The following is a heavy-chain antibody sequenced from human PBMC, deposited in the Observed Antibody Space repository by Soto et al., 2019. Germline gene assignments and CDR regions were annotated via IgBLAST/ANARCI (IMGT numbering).Heavy chain of an antibody. CDR3: VSWADAADEDYFHH. D-gene: IGHD3-16*01. CDR1: GLRFSDSW. CDR2: IKQDGSQR. V-gene: IGHV3-7*01. Sequence: HPGGSLRLSCAASGLRFSDSWMSWIRQAPGRALEWVAHIKQDGSQRYYVDSAKGRFTISRDNAKTSVYLQMNSLRAEDTAVYYCVSWADAADEDYFHHWGQGTLVTVSS. J-gene: IGHJ1*01.